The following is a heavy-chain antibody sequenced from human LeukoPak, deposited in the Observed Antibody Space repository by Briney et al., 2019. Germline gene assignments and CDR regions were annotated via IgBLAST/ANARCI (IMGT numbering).Heavy chain of an antibody. CDR1: GYTLTEIS. J-gene: IGHJ4*02. V-gene: IGHV1-24*01. Sequence: ASVKVSCKVSGYTLTEISMHWVRRAPGQGLEWMGGFNLEDVETIYARSFQGRLTVTEDTSTDTAYMELSSLRAEDTAMYYCATEIVGYGDVHYFDSWGQGTLVTVSS. CDR3: ATEIVGYGDVHYFDS. CDR2: FNLEDVET. D-gene: IGHD4-17*01.